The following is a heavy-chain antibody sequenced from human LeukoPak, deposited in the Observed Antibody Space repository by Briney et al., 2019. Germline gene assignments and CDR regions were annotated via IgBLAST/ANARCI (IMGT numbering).Heavy chain of an antibody. CDR1: GFTFSSYG. Sequence: PGGSLRLSCAASGFTFSSYGMSWVRQAPGKGLEWVSAISGSGGSTYYADSVKGRFTISRDNSKNTLYLQMNSLRAEDTAVYYCAKDSLDWYSSSWPPGDYWGQGTLVTVSS. CDR2: ISGSGGST. CDR3: AKDSLDWYSSSWPPGDY. J-gene: IGHJ4*02. V-gene: IGHV3-23*01. D-gene: IGHD6-13*01.